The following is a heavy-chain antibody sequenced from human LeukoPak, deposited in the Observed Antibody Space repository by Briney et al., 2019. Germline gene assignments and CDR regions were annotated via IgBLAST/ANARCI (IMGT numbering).Heavy chain of an antibody. CDR2: MNPNSGNT. J-gene: IGHJ4*02. D-gene: IGHD3-22*01. CDR1: GYTFTSYD. Sequence: ASVKVSCKASGYTFTSYDINWVRQATGQGLEWMGWMNPNSGNTGYAQKFQGRVTMTRNTSISTAYMELSSLRSEDTAVYYCARGKSGRGSGYRYYCFDYWGQGTLVTVSS. CDR3: ARGKSGRGSGYRYYCFDY. V-gene: IGHV1-8*01.